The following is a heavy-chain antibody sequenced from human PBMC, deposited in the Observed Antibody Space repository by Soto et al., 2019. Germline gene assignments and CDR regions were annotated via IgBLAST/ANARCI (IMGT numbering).Heavy chain of an antibody. CDR1: GFTFSDYG. V-gene: IGHV3-33*01. D-gene: IGHD5-12*01. J-gene: IGHJ6*02. CDR2: VWFDGGNK. CDR3: ARAPSGGYKLYHYYTMDV. Sequence: GWSLRLSCAASGFTFSDYGMHWVRQAPGKGLVWVAVVWFDGGNKFYADSVKGRFTISRDNSKNTLFLQMNSLRVVDTAVYYCARAPSGGYKLYHYYTMDVWGQGTTVTGSS.